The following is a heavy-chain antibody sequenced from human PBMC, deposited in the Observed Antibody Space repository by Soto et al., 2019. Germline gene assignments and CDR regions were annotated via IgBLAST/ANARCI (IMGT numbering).Heavy chain of an antibody. J-gene: IGHJ6*02. Sequence: ASVKVSCKASGGTFSSYAISWVRQAPGQGLEWMGGIIPIFGTANYAQKFQGRVTITADESTSTAYMELSSLRSEDTAVYYCARESGSYPVYYYYYGMDVWGQGTTVTVSS. V-gene: IGHV1-69*13. D-gene: IGHD1-26*01. CDR2: IIPIFGTA. CDR3: ARESGSYPVYYYYYGMDV. CDR1: GGTFSSYA.